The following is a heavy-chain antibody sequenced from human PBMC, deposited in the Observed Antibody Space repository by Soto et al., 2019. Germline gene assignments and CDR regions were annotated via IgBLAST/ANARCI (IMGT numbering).Heavy chain of an antibody. CDR1: GGSVTSGSYY. V-gene: IGHV4-61*01. CDR3: ARLEMATDY. J-gene: IGHJ4*02. CDR2: IYYTGST. Sequence: LETLSLTCTVSGGSVTSGSYYWNWIRQPPGKGLEWIGYIYYTGSTNYNPSLKSRVTISADTSKNQFSLKLNSVTAADTAVYYCARLEMATDYWGQGILVTVS. D-gene: IGHD5-12*01.